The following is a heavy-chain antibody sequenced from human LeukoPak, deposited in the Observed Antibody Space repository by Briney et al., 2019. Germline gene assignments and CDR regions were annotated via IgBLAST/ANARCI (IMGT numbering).Heavy chain of an antibody. CDR2: INPNSGGT. Sequence: ASVKVSCKASGYTFTDYYVHWVRQAPGQGLEWMGWINPNSGGTKYAQNFQGRVTMTRDTSISTAYMELSRLRSDDTAVYYCARGYALYSGRYIDFDYWGQGTLVTVSS. CDR1: GYTFTDYY. D-gene: IGHD1-26*01. V-gene: IGHV1-2*02. J-gene: IGHJ4*02. CDR3: ARGYALYSGRYIDFDY.